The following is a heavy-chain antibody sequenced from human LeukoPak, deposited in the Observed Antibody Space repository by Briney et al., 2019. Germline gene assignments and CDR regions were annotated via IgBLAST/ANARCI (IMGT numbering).Heavy chain of an antibody. V-gene: IGHV3-48*01. CDR1: GFTFSNYA. J-gene: IGHJ6*03. Sequence: GGSLRLSCAASGFTFSNYAMNWVRQAPGRGLEWVSYISISTGAIHYADSVKGRFTISRDNARNSLYLQMNSLRAEDTAVYYCARDLSRGSVYYYMDVWGKGTTVTVSS. CDR2: ISISTGAI. D-gene: IGHD5-12*01. CDR3: ARDLSRGSVYYYMDV.